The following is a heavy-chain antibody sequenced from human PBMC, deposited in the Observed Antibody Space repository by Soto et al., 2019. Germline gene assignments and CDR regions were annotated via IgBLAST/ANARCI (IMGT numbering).Heavy chain of an antibody. CDR1: GYTATSYD. V-gene: IGHV1-8*01. J-gene: IGHJ6*03. Sequence: QVQLVQSGAEVKKPGASVKVSCKASGYTATSYDINWVRQATGQGLEWMGWMNPNSGNTGYAQKFQGRVTMTRNTSISTAYMELSSLRSEDTAVYYCASVITMVRGVLGPYYMDVWGKGTTVTVSS. CDR2: MNPNSGNT. CDR3: ASVITMVRGVLGPYYMDV. D-gene: IGHD3-10*01.